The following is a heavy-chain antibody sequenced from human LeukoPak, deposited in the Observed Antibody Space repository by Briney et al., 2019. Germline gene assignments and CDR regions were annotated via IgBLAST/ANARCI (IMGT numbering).Heavy chain of an antibody. Sequence: PGGSLRLSCAASGFTFSSYAMNWVRQAPGKGLEWVSGISGRDGSTSYADSVKGRFTISRDNSKNTLYLQMNSLRAEDTAVYYCAKDERDYGDYQYYFDYWGQGTLVTVSS. CDR2: ISGRDGST. CDR1: GFTFSSYA. D-gene: IGHD4-17*01. CDR3: AKDERDYGDYQYYFDY. J-gene: IGHJ4*02. V-gene: IGHV3-23*01.